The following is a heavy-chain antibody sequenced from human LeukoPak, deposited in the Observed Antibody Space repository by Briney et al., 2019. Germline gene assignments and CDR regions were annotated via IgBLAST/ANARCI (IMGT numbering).Heavy chain of an antibody. CDR1: DESFSGPY. J-gene: IGHJ5*02. D-gene: IGHD3-10*01. Sequence: SETLSLTCGVYDESFSGPYWSWIRQPPGKGLEWIGEINDGGYTNYNPSLESRVTLSVDTSKKQFSLKLSSVTAADTAVYYCVSAFGNVRGLTWGQGTLVTVSS. CDR2: INDGGYT. CDR3: VSAFGNVRGLT. V-gene: IGHV4-34*01.